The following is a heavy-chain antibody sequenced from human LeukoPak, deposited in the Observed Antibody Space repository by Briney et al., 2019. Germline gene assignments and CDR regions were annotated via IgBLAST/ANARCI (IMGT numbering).Heavy chain of an antibody. Sequence: KASETLSLTCTVSGGSVSSYCWSWIRQPPGKGLDWIGYSYYSGTTNYNPSLKSRVTISVDTSKNQFSLKVSSVTAADTAVYYCASLYCSRTSCYMHYWGQGTLVTVSS. D-gene: IGHD2-2*02. V-gene: IGHV4-59*02. CDR2: SYYSGTT. CDR3: ASLYCSRTSCYMHY. CDR1: GGSVSSYC. J-gene: IGHJ4*02.